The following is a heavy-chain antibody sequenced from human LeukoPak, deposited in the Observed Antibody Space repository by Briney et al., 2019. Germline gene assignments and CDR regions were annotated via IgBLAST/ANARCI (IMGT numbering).Heavy chain of an antibody. Sequence: SETLSLTCAVYGGSFSGYYWSWIRQPPGKGLEWIGEINHSGSTNYNPTLKSRITISVDTSKNQFSLKLSSVTAADTAVYYCAREGSYALFDYWGQGTLVTVSS. V-gene: IGHV4-34*01. CDR2: INHSGST. CDR3: AREGSYALFDY. CDR1: GGSFSGYY. D-gene: IGHD4-17*01. J-gene: IGHJ4*02.